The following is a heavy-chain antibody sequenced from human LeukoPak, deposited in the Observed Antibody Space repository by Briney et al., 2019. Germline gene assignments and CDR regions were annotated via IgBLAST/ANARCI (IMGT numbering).Heavy chain of an antibody. CDR3: ARALAGGDYVSPDY. J-gene: IGHJ4*02. V-gene: IGHV1-46*01. D-gene: IGHD4-17*01. CDR1: GYTFTRYY. CDR2: INPSGGST. Sequence: GASVKVSCKASGYTFTRYYMHWVRQAPGQGLEWMGIINPSGGSTSYAQKFQGRVTMTTDTSTSTAYMELRSLRSDDTAVYYCARALAGGDYVSPDYWGQGTQVTVSS.